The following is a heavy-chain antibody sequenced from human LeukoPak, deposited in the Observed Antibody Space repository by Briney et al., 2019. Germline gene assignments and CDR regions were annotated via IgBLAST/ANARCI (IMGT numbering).Heavy chain of an antibody. CDR1: GGTFSSYA. CDR3: ASLGFDSLHSTEGYWFDP. J-gene: IGHJ5*02. CDR2: IIPILGIA. V-gene: IGHV1-69*04. D-gene: IGHD2-2*01. Sequence: GASVKVSCKASGGTFSSYAISWVRQAPGQGLEWMGRIIPILGIANYAQKFQGRVTITADKSTSTAYMELSSLRSEDTAVYYCASLGFDSLHSTEGYWFDPWGQGTLVTVSS.